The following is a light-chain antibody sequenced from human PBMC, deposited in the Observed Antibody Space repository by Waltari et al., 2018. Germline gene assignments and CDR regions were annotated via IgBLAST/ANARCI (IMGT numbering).Light chain of an antibody. CDR3: QRYNSYPIT. CDR2: AAT. CDR1: QSIGTW. V-gene: IGKV1-5*03. Sequence: DIQLTQSPSTLSASVGDRATITCRSSQSIGTWLAWYQQKPGKAPKFLIYAATTLENGVPARFSGSGSGTEFTLTISSLQADDFATYYCQRYNSYPITFGPGTKVDI. J-gene: IGKJ3*01.